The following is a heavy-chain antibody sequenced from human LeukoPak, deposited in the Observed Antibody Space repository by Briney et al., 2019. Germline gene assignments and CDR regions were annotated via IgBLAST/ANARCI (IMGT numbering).Heavy chain of an antibody. Sequence: GGSLRLSRATSGFMFSYYEVMWVRQSPGKGLEWVAYISTSGDKIYYADSLKGRFTISRDTTRLNLHLNRLRAADAGLYYCARGPRGGDYSDYPYYFDYWGRGTLVTVSS. CDR2: ISTSGDKI. D-gene: IGHD4-11*01. CDR1: GFMFSYYE. J-gene: IGHJ4*02. CDR3: ARGPRGGDYSDYPYYFDY. V-gene: IGHV3-48*03.